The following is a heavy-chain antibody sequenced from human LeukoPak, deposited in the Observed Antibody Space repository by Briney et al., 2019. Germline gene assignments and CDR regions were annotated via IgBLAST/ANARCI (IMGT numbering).Heavy chain of an antibody. CDR2: IYSGGST. Sequence: GGSLRLSCAASGFTVSSNYMSWVRQAPGKGLEWVSVIYSGGSTYYADSVKGRFTISRDNSKNTLYLQMNSLRAEDTAVYYCARALWYLGFDYWGQGTLVNVSS. J-gene: IGHJ4*02. D-gene: IGHD3-10*01. V-gene: IGHV3-66*01. CDR1: GFTVSSNY. CDR3: ARALWYLGFDY.